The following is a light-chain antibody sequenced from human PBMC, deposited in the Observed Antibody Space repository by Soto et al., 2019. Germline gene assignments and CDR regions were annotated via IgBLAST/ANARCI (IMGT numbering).Light chain of an antibody. CDR3: ASWDDSLSGYV. Sequence: QSALTQPPSASGTPGQRVTISCSGSSSSIGTNSVYWYQQLPGTAPKLLIYRNNQRPSGVPDRFSGSKSGTSASLAISGLRSEEEADYYCASWDDSLSGYVFGTGTKVTVL. CDR2: RNN. CDR1: SSSIGTNS. J-gene: IGLJ1*01. V-gene: IGLV1-47*01.